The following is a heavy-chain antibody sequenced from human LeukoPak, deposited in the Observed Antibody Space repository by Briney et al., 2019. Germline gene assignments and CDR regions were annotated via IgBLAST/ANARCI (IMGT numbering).Heavy chain of an antibody. CDR1: GFTFSDYY. Sequence: GGSLRLSCAASGFTFSDYYMSWIRQAPGKGLEWVSYISSSGSTIYYADSVKGQFTISRDNAKNSLYLQMNSLRAEDTAVYYCARDRYFGDIVVVVGYWGQGTPVTVSS. CDR2: ISSSGSTI. D-gene: IGHD2-15*01. V-gene: IGHV3-11*04. J-gene: IGHJ4*02. CDR3: ARDRYFGDIVVVVGY.